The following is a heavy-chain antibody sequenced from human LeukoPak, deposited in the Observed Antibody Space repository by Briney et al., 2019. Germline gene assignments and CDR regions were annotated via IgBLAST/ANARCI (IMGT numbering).Heavy chain of an antibody. CDR2: INPSGGST. CDR3: ARAVGWCSGGSCYSLDYFDY. D-gene: IGHD2-15*01. Sequence: ASVKVSCKASGYTFTSYYMHWVRQAPGQGLEWMGIINPSGGSTSYARKFQGRVTMTRDTSTSTVYMELSSLRSEDTAVYYCARAVGWCSGGSCYSLDYFDYWGQGTLVTVSS. CDR1: GYTFTSYY. V-gene: IGHV1-46*03. J-gene: IGHJ4*02.